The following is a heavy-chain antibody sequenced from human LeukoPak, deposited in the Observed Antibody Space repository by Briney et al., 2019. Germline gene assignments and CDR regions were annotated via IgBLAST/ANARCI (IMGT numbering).Heavy chain of an antibody. CDR3: ACLEAAAT. Sequence: GGSLRLSCAASGFTFSSYSMAWVRQAPGKGLEWVSSMSKSNYIYYADSVRGRFTISRDSAKDSVYLQLNSLRAEDTAVYYCACLEAAATGGQGTLVTVSS. CDR1: GFTFSSYS. J-gene: IGHJ4*02. D-gene: IGHD6-25*01. CDR2: MSKSNYI. V-gene: IGHV3-21*01.